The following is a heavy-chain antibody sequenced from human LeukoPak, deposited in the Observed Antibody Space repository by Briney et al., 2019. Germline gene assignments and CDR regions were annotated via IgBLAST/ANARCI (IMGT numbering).Heavy chain of an antibody. J-gene: IGHJ3*02. Sequence: PSETLSLTCAVSGDSIIGSYWSWIRQAPGKGLEWIGYIYYSGSTNSNPSLKSRVTISVDTSKNQFSLNLSSVTAADTAVYYCARLANYDFWRGPYPHDAFDIWGQGTMVTVSS. CDR3: ARLANYDFWRGPYPHDAFDI. CDR2: IYYSGST. D-gene: IGHD3-3*01. CDR1: GDSIIGSY. V-gene: IGHV4-59*08.